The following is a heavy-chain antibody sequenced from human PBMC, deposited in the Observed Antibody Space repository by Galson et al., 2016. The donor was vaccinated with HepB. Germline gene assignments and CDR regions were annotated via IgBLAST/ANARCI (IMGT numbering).Heavy chain of an antibody. CDR3: ARRDYFDY. V-gene: IGHV3-74*01. CDR1: GFTFRSYW. J-gene: IGHJ4*02. CDR2: INSDGSYI. Sequence: SGFTFRSYWMHWVRQAPGKGLVWVSRINSDGSYINYADSVKGRFTISRDTAKNMLYLKMNSLRPEDTAVYYCARRDYFDYWGQGTLVTVSS.